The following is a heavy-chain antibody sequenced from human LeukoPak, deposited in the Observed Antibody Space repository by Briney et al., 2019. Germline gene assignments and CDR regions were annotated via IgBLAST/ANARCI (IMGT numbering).Heavy chain of an antibody. V-gene: IGHV3-23*01. D-gene: IGHD1-26*01. Sequence: PGGTVGLLRGVSGFLLRRCAMRGARGPWGKGLEEVSAISGRGGSTYYADSVKGRFTISRDNSKNTLYLQMNSLRAEDTSVYYCAKVPGGVGAPDYWGQGTLVTVSS. CDR1: GFLLRRCA. CDR3: AKVPGGVGAPDY. CDR2: ISGRGGST. J-gene: IGHJ4*02.